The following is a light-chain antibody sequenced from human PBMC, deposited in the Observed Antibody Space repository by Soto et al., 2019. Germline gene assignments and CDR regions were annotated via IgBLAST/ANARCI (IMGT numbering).Light chain of an antibody. Sequence: DFRMTVSLCGLCITKRKRVTITCRASQGIGNDLGWYQQKPGKVPERLIYSTSSLHSGVPSRFSGSGSGTENTLTTNSLELRDRPTYYCVQHIDDPPTFGEGTKVDIK. V-gene: IGKV1-17*01. CDR3: VQHIDDPPT. J-gene: IGKJ1*01. CDR1: QGIGND. CDR2: STS.